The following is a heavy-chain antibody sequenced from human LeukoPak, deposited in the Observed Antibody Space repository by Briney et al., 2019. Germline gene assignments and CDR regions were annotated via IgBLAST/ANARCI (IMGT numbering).Heavy chain of an antibody. V-gene: IGHV1-46*01. D-gene: IGHD3-22*01. CDR3: ARDQTYYYDSSGYYFDAFDI. Sequence: ASVKVSCKASGYTLTSYYMHWVRQAPGQGLEWMGIINPSGGSTSYAQKFQGRVTMTRDTSTSTVYMELSSLRSEDTAVYYCARDQTYYYDSSGYYFDAFDIWGQGTMVTVSS. J-gene: IGHJ3*02. CDR1: GYTLTSYY. CDR2: INPSGGST.